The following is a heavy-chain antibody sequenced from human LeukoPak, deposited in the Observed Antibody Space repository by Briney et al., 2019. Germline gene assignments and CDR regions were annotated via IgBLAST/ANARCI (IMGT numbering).Heavy chain of an antibody. V-gene: IGHV1-46*01. Sequence: GASVKVSCKASGYTFTSYYMHWVRQAPGQGLEWMGLINPTGGSTGYAQKFQGRVTMTEDTSTDTAYMELSSLRSEDTAVYYCATRFYYDSSGYYLQYLDYWGQGTLVTVSS. J-gene: IGHJ4*02. D-gene: IGHD3-22*01. CDR2: INPTGGST. CDR1: GYTFTSYY. CDR3: ATRFYYDSSGYYLQYLDY.